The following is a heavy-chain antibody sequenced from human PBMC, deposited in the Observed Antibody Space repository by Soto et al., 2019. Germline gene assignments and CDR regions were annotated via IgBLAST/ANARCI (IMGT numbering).Heavy chain of an antibody. D-gene: IGHD3-10*01. CDR1: GFTFSTYW. J-gene: IGHJ4*02. CDR3: ARDLGSRVRGSDY. Sequence: GGSLRLSCAASGFTFSTYWMSWVRQAPRKGLEWVANIKQDGSAKFYVDSVEGRFTISRDNAKNSLYLQMNSLRAEDTAVYYCARDLGSRVRGSDYWGQGTLVTVSS. V-gene: IGHV3-7*01. CDR2: IKQDGSAK.